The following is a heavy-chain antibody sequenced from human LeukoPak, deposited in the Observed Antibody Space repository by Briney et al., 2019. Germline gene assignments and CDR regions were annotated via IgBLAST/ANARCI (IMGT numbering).Heavy chain of an antibody. CDR2: IIPNLGMA. CDR3: ARDLVCTMNCKDS. V-gene: IGHV1-69*04. Sequence: SVKVSCKASGGTFSSYAISWVRQAPGQGLEWMGRIIPNLGMALYAQKFKGRVTITADKSPSTAYMELSSLTSEDTAAYFCARDLVCTMNCKDSWGQGTLVTVS. CDR1: GGTFSSYA. J-gene: IGHJ4*02. D-gene: IGHD2-2*01.